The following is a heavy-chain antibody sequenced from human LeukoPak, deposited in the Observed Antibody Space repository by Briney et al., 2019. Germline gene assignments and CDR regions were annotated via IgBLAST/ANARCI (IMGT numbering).Heavy chain of an antibody. CDR2: ISSSGSTI. J-gene: IGHJ4*02. CDR1: GYTFSDYD. V-gene: IGHV3-11*04. CDR3: ASVGRWLQYRFDY. D-gene: IGHD5-24*01. Sequence: GGSLRLSCAASGYTFSDYDMCWVRQAPGKGLEWVSYISSSGSTIYYADSVKGRFTISRDNAKNSLYLQMNSLRAEHTAVYYCASVGRWLQYRFDYWGQGTLVTVSS.